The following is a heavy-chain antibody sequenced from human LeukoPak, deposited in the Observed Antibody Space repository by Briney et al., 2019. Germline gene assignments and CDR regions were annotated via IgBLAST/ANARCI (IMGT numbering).Heavy chain of an antibody. CDR2: IYPGDSDT. CDR3: ARWPTSGFDY. V-gene: IGHV5-51*01. J-gene: IGHJ4*02. CDR1: GYSFPSYW. Sequence: GESLKISCKGFGYSFPSYWIGWVRQMPGQGLEWMGIIYPGDSDTTYSPSFQGQVTTSADKSISTAYLQWSSLKASDTAMYYCARWPTSGFDYWGQGTLVTVSS.